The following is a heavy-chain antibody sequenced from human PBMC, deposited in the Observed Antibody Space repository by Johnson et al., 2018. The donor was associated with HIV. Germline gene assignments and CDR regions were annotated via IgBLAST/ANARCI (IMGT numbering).Heavy chain of an antibody. D-gene: IGHD4-17*01. V-gene: IGHV3-66*01. CDR2: IYSGGKT. J-gene: IGHJ3*02. CDR1: GFTVSSNY. Sequence: VQLVESGGDLVQPGGSLRLSCAASGFTVSSNYMSWVRQAPGKGLEWVSVIYSGGKTYYADSVKGRFTISRVNSTNMLYLQMNSLRVEDTAVYYCVKEASRGTVTQAPDAFDIWGQGKVVTVSS. CDR3: VKEASRGTVTQAPDAFDI.